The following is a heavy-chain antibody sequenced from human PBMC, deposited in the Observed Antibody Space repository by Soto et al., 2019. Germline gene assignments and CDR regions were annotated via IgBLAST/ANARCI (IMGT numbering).Heavy chain of an antibody. CDR2: ISYTGNT. CDR1: GRSISSVGYY. D-gene: IGHD3-3*01. J-gene: IGHJ4*02. Sequence: SETLSLTCAVSGRSISSVGYYWSWVRQHPGKGLEWIGSISYTGNTYYNPSLENRLSISLDTSENRFYLRLNSVTAADTAIFYCARPNDYWNGYGPFDYWGQGSLVTVSS. CDR3: ARPNDYWNGYGPFDY. V-gene: IGHV4-31*11.